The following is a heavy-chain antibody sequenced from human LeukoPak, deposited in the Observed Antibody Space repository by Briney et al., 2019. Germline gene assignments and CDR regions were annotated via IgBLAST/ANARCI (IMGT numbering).Heavy chain of an antibody. CDR2: IGHDGRDI. Sequence: PGGSLRLSCTVSGLTFTSHAMHWVRQAPGKGLEWVAYIGHDGRDIYYADSVKSRFTISRDNSKNTVHLQMNSQKVEDTAVYYCARDLIGGWSCDHWGQGALVTVSS. CDR1: GLTFTSHA. J-gene: IGHJ4*02. CDR3: ARDLIGGWSCDH. D-gene: IGHD3-16*01. V-gene: IGHV3-30*01.